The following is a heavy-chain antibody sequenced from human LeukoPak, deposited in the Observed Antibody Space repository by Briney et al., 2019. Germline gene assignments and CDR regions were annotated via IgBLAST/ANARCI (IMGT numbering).Heavy chain of an antibody. Sequence: ASVKVSCKASGYAFTSYDINWVRQATGQRLEWMGWMNPNSGNTGYAQKFQGRVTMTSITSISTAYMELSGLRSEDTAVYFCARATSQTADYYYYYMDVWGKGTTVTVSS. CDR3: ARATSQTADYYYYYMDV. CDR2: MNPNSGNT. CDR1: GYAFTSYD. J-gene: IGHJ6*03. D-gene: IGHD2-2*01. V-gene: IGHV1-8*01.